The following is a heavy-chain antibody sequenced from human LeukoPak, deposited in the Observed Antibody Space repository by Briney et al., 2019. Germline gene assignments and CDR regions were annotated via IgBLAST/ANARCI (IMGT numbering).Heavy chain of an antibody. Sequence: GGSLRLSCAASGFTFSSYWVSWVRQAPGKGLEWVSVIYSGGSTYYADSVKGRFTISRDNSKNTLYLQMNSLRAEDTAVYYCASGGHQLPYGMDVWGQGTTVTVSS. J-gene: IGHJ6*02. D-gene: IGHD2-2*01. CDR1: GFTFSSYW. CDR3: ASGGHQLPYGMDV. CDR2: IYSGGST. V-gene: IGHV3-66*01.